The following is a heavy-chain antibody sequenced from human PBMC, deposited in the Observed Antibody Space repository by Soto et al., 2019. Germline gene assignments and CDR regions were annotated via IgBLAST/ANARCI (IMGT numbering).Heavy chain of an antibody. J-gene: IGHJ5*02. CDR1: GGSISSGGYY. V-gene: IGHV4-31*03. CDR2: IYYSGST. Sequence: TLSLTCTVSGGSISSGGYYWSWIRQHPGKGLEWIGYIYYSGSTYYNPSLKSRVTISVDTSKNQFSLKLSSVTAADTAVYYCAREKIVVVPAAIGSGSWFDPWGQGTLVTVSS. D-gene: IGHD2-2*01. CDR3: AREKIVVVPAAIGSGSWFDP.